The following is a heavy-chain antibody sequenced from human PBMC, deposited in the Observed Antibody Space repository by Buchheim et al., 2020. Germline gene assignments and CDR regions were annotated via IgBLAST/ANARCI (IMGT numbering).Heavy chain of an antibody. Sequence: QVQLVESGGGVVQPGRSLRLSCAASGFTFSSYGMHWVRQAPGKGLEWVAVISYDGCNKYYADSVKGRFTISRDNSKKTLYLQMNSLRAEDKAVYYCAKGLRYYDFWSGYFHYYYYYYMDVWDKVTT. J-gene: IGHJ6*03. D-gene: IGHD3-3*01. V-gene: IGHV3-30*18. CDR3: AKGLRYYDFWSGYFHYYYYYYMDV. CDR1: GFTFSSYG. CDR2: ISYDGCNK.